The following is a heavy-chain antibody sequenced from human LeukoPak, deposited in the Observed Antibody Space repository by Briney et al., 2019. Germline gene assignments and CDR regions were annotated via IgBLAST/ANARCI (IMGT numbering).Heavy chain of an antibody. D-gene: IGHD6-6*01. CDR3: DPHDSSSHF. CDR2: IYSGGST. Sequence: PGRSLRLSCAASGFTFSNYGMHWVRQAPGKGLEWVAVIYSGGSTYYADSVKGRFTISRDNSKNTLYLQMNSLRDEDTAVYYCDPHDSSSHFWGQGTLVTVSS. J-gene: IGHJ4*02. CDR1: GFTFSNYG. V-gene: IGHV3-NL1*01.